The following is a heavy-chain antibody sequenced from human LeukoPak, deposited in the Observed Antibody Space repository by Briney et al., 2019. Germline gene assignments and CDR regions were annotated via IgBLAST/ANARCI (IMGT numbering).Heavy chain of an antibody. D-gene: IGHD6-25*01. CDR3: ARHGRFQRGLDP. CDR2: IYYSGST. CDR1: GGSISSGGYY. Sequence: ASETLSLTCTVSGGSISSGGYYWSWIRQHSGKGLEWIGYIYYSGSTYYNPSLKSRVTISVDTSKNQFSLKLSSVTAADTAVYYCARHGRFQRGLDPWGQGTLVTVSS. V-gene: IGHV4-31*03. J-gene: IGHJ5*02.